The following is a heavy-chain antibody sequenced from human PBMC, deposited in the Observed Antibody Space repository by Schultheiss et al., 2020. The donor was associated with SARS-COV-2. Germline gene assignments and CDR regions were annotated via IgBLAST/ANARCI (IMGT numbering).Heavy chain of an antibody. CDR1: GGTFSSYA. Sequence: SVKVSCKASGGTFSSYAISWVRQATGQGLEWMGRIITIFGIAKYAQKFQGRVTITADESTSTAYMELSSLRSEDTAVYYCARVEGSSSGYYYYGMDVWGQGTTVTVSS. V-gene: IGHV1-69*13. D-gene: IGHD6-6*01. CDR2: IITIFGIA. J-gene: IGHJ6*02. CDR3: ARVEGSSSGYYYYGMDV.